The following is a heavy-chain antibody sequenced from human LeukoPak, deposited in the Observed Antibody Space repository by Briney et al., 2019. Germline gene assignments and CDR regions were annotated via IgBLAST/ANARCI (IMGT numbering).Heavy chain of an antibody. V-gene: IGHV3-21*01. CDR3: ARGTSCGFDP. J-gene: IGHJ5*02. Sequence: MPGGSLRLSCAASGFTFSSYSMNWVRQAPGKGLEWVSSISSSSSYIYYAVSVKGRFTISRDNAKNSLYLQMNSLRAEDTAVYYCARGTSCGFDPWGQGTLVTVSS. CDR1: GFTFSSYS. D-gene: IGHD2-2*01. CDR2: ISSSSSYI.